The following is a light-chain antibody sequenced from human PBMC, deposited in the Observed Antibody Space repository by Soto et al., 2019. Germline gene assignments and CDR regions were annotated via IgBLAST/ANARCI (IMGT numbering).Light chain of an antibody. CDR3: AGWDGSLGVGV. CDR1: SSNIGINA. V-gene: IGLV1-44*01. CDR2: SNN. Sequence: QSVLTQPPSTSGTPGQRGTISCSGSSSNIGINAVNWYQQLPGTAPKLLIYSNNQRPSGVPDRFSGSKSGTSASLAISGLQSEDEADYYGAGWDGSLGVGVFGGGTKVTVL. J-gene: IGLJ3*02.